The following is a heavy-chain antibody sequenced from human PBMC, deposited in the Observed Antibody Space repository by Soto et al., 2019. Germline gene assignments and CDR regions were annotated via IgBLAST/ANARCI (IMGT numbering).Heavy chain of an antibody. V-gene: IGHV5-51*07. CDR1: GYSFTSYW. J-gene: IGHJ4*02. Sequence: GSLKISCKGSGYSFTSYWIGWVHQMPGKGLEWMGIIYPGDSDTRYSPSFQGQVTISADKSISTAYLQWNSLKASDSAMYDCAKYRDTSSDSDYWGQGTLVTVSS. CDR3: AKYRDTSSDSDY. D-gene: IGHD6-6*01. CDR2: IYPGDSDT.